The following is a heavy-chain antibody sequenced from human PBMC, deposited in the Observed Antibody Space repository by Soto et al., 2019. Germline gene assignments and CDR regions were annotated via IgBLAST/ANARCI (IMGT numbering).Heavy chain of an antibody. CDR1: GGSISSSSYY. Sequence: SETLSLTCTVSGGSISSSSYYWGWIRQPPGKGLEWIGSIYYSGSTYYNPSLKSRVTISVDTSKNQFSLKLSSVTAADTAVYYCARHHWTAGWDWFDPWGQGTLVTVSS. J-gene: IGHJ5*02. CDR2: IYYSGST. CDR3: ARHHWTAGWDWFDP. D-gene: IGHD1-1*01. V-gene: IGHV4-39*01.